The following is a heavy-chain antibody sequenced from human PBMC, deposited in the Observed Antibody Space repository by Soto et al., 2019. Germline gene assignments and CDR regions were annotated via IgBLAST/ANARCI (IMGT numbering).Heavy chain of an antibody. J-gene: IGHJ4*02. CDR1: GYSFTAYF. CDR2: INPHSGGT. CDR3: ARDGDNWNYVPVAY. Sequence: ASVKVSCKASGYSFTAYFMHWVRQAPGQGLEWMGRINPHSGGTHFAQKFQGRVTMTTDTSISTAYMELSTLRSDDTAVYYCARDGDNWNYVPVAYWGQGTVVTVSS. V-gene: IGHV1-2*06. D-gene: IGHD1-7*01.